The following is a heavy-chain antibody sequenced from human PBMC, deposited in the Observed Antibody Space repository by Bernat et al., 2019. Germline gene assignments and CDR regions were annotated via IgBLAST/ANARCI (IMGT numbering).Heavy chain of an antibody. Sequence: QLQLQESGPGLVKPSETLSLTCTVSGGSISSSSYYWGWIRQPPGKGLEWIGSIYYSGSTYYNPSLKSRVTISVDTSKNQFSLKLSSVTAADTAVYYCARQELTNDAFDIWGQGTMVTVSS. J-gene: IGHJ3*02. CDR2: IYYSGST. D-gene: IGHD1-1*01. CDR3: ARQELTNDAFDI. CDR1: GGSISSSSYY. V-gene: IGHV4-39*01.